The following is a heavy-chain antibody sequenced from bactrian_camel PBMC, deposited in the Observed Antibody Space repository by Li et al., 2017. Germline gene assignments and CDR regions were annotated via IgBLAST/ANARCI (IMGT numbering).Heavy chain of an antibody. CDR1: GRMYESTC. J-gene: IGHJ4*01. CDR2: IGNDHRT. CDR3: AGTHRASEHYTLLRPADYNF. D-gene: IGHD3*01. Sequence: HVQLVESGGGSVQAGGSLRLSCAVSGRMYESTCAAWFRQAPEKEREGVAVIGNDHRTDYADSVKDRFTISADIAKNILYLQMNSLKPEDTAMYYCAGTHRASEHYTLLRPADYNFWGQGTQVTVS. V-gene: IGHV3S55*01.